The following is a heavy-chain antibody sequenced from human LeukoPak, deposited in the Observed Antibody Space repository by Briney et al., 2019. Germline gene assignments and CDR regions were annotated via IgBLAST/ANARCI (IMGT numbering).Heavy chain of an antibody. J-gene: IGHJ6*02. CDR2: IYYSGST. CDR1: GGSISSYY. Sequence: SETLSLTCTVSGGSISSYYWSWIRQPPGKGLGLVGYIYYSGSTNYNPSLKSRLTISVDTSKNQFSLKLSSVTAADTAVYYCARGGYSYGYYYYGMDVWGQGTTVTVSS. CDR3: ARGGYSYGYYYYGMDV. D-gene: IGHD5-18*01. V-gene: IGHV4-59*01.